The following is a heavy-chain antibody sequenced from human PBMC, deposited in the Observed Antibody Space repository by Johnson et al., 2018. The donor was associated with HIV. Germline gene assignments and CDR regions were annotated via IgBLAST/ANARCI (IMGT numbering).Heavy chain of an antibody. D-gene: IGHD2-21*01. CDR1: GFTFSSYA. J-gene: IGHJ3*02. CDR3: AREGRIGCCGDCYSTQHDAFDI. V-gene: IGHV3-30-3*01. CDR2: ISYDGSNK. Sequence: VQLVESGGGVVQPGRSLRLSCAASGFTFSSYAMHWVRQAPGKGLEWVAVISYDGSNKYYADSVKGRFTISRDNSKNTLYLQVNSLRPEDTAVYYCAREGRIGCCGDCYSTQHDAFDIWGQGTMVTVSS.